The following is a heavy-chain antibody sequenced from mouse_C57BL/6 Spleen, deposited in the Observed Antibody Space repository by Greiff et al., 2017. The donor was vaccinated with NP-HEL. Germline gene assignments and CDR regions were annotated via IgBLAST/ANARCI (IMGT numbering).Heavy chain of an antibody. V-gene: IGHV1-52*01. D-gene: IGHD3-3*01. J-gene: IGHJ2*01. CDR1: GYTFTSYW. CDR3: ARAGGQLYFDY. CDR2: IDPSDSET. Sequence: QVQLQQPGAELVRPGSSVKLSCKASGYTFTSYWMHWVKQRPIQGLEWIGNIDPSDSETHYNQKFKDKATLTVDKSSSTAYMQLSSLTSEDSAVYYCARAGGQLYFDYWGKGTTLTVSS.